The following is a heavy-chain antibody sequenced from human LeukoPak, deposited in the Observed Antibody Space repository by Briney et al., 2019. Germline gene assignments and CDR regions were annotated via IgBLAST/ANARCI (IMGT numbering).Heavy chain of an antibody. CDR3: AKVPYSSSWDPNFDY. CDR1: GFTFSSYG. J-gene: IGHJ4*02. CDR2: ISYDGSNK. Sequence: GRSLRLSCAASGFTFSSYGMHWVRQAPGKGLEWVAVISYDGSNKYYADSVKGRFTISRDNSKNTLYLQMNSLRAEGTAVYYCAKVPYSSSWDPNFDYWGQGTLVTVSS. D-gene: IGHD6-13*01. V-gene: IGHV3-30*18.